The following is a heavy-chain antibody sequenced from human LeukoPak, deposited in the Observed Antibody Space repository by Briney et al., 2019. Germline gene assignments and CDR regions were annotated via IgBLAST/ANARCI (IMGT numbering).Heavy chain of an antibody. V-gene: IGHV3-15*01. J-gene: IGHJ4*02. CDR1: GFTFTNAC. Sequence: PGGSLRLSCKGSGFTFTNACMSWVRLAPGKGLEWVGHIKSQTDGGTTDYAAPVKGRFTISRDDSKNTLYLQLNSLKTDDTAVYYCTTGTWIQLWLADYWGQGTLVTVSS. CDR2: IKSQTDGGTT. CDR3: TTGTWIQLWLADY. D-gene: IGHD5-18*01.